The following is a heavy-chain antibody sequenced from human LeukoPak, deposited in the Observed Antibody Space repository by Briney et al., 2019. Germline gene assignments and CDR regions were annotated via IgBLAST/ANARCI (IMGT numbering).Heavy chain of an antibody. CDR3: AREGIAVAGFDY. D-gene: IGHD6-19*01. CDR1: GYTFTGHY. CDR2: INPTGGT. V-gene: IGHV1-2*02. Sequence: ASVKVSCRASGYTFTGHYMNWVRLAPGQGLEWMGWINPTGGTTYAQKFQDRVTMTRDTSINTAYMELSGLRSDDTAVYYCAREGIAVAGFDYWGQGTLVTVSS. J-gene: IGHJ4*02.